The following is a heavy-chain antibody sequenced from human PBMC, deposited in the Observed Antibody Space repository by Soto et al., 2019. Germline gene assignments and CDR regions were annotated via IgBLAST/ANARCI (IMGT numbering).Heavy chain of an antibody. Sequence: GGSLRLSCAASGFTFSSYWMHWVRQTPGKGLVWVARINSDGIRTNYADSVEGRFTISRDNARNTLYLRMSSLRAEDTAVYFCARDQYYYDGSSHSLHPDLIEYWGPGTLVTVSS. D-gene: IGHD3-22*01. V-gene: IGHV3-74*01. CDR3: ARDQYYYDGSSHSLHPDLIEY. CDR1: GFTFSSYW. J-gene: IGHJ4*02. CDR2: INSDGIRT.